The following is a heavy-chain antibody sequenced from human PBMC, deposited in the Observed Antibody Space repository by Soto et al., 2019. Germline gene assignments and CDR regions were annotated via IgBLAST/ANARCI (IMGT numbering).Heavy chain of an antibody. Sequence: EVQLVESGGGLVHPGGSLRLSCAASGFSFSTSQMDWVRQAPGKGLEWVSYINDNGRAISYADSVKGRFTISRDNAKNSLFLQMNSLRGEDTAVYYCAKDLTGYAMDVWGQGTTVTVSS. D-gene: IGHD2-2*01. CDR3: AKDLTGYAMDV. V-gene: IGHV3-48*03. CDR2: INDNGRAI. J-gene: IGHJ6*02. CDR1: GFSFSTSQ.